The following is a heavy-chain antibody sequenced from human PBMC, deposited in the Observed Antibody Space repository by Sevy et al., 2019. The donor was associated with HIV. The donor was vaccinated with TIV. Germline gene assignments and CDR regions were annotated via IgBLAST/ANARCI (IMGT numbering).Heavy chain of an antibody. CDR1: GFTFSSYW. J-gene: IGHJ6*02. CDR2: IKQDGSEK. CDR3: ARAPPLTYYDFWSGESFYYYYGMDV. V-gene: IGHV3-7*01. Sequence: GGSLRLSCAASGFTFSSYWMSWVRQAPGKGLEWVANIKQDGSEKYYVDCVKGRFTISRDNAKNSLYLQMNSLRAEDTAVYYCARAPPLTYYDFWSGESFYYYYGMDVWGQGTTVTVSS. D-gene: IGHD3-3*01.